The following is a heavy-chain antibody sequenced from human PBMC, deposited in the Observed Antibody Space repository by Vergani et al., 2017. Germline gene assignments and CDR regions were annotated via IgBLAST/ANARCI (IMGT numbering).Heavy chain of an antibody. J-gene: IGHJ6*03. Sequence: EVQLVESGGGLVKPGGSLRLSCAASGFTFSNAWMSWVRQAPGKGLEWVGRIKSKTDGGTTDYAAPVKGRFTISRDDSKNTLYLQMNSLKTEDTAVYYCARDWGYCSSTSCYYYYYMDVWGKGP. V-gene: IGHV3-15*01. CDR2: IKSKTDGGTT. CDR3: ARDWGYCSSTSCYYYYYMDV. CDR1: GFTFSNAW. D-gene: IGHD2-2*01.